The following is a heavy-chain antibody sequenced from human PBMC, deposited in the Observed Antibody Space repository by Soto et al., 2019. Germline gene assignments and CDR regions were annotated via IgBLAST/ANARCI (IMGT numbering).Heavy chain of an antibody. Sequence: GXSVKGNCKASGYTFTSYYMHWVRQAPGQGLEWMGIINPSGGSTSDAQKFQGRVTMTRDTATSTVYMELSSLRSEDTAVYYCARGSNYYDSSGYYRPFDYWGQGTLVTVSS. CDR1: GYTFTSYY. CDR2: INPSGGST. D-gene: IGHD3-22*01. J-gene: IGHJ4*02. CDR3: ARGSNYYDSSGYYRPFDY. V-gene: IGHV1-46*01.